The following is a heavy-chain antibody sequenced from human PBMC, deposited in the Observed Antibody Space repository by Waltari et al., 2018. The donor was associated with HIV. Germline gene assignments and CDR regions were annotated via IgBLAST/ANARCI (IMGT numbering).Heavy chain of an antibody. CDR2: RYFGWSS. CDR1: GDSMSGYY. J-gene: IGHJ4*02. Sequence: QVQLQESGPGLVKPSETLSLTCTVSGDSMSGYYWSWIRQPPGKGLEWIVYRYFGWSSNYTPSLRSRVTISLDTSSNQFSLTVNSVSAADTAIYYCARGDSNGYYFDYWGQGTLVTVSS. D-gene: IGHD3-22*01. CDR3: ARGDSNGYYFDY. V-gene: IGHV4-59*01.